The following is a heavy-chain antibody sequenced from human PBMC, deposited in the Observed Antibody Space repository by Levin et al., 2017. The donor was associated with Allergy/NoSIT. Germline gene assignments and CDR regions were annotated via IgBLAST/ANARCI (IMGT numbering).Heavy chain of an antibody. CDR2: ISSTGSYI. J-gene: IGHJ5*02. CDR1: GFTFSPYS. CDR3: ACEPERGKWFDP. Sequence: GESLKISCAASGFTFSPYSMNWVRQAPGKGLEWVSSISSTGSYIYYRDSVKGRLTISRDNAKNSLYLEMNTLRAEDTAIYYCACEPERGKWFDPWGQGTLVTVSS. D-gene: IGHD3-16*01. V-gene: IGHV3-21*01.